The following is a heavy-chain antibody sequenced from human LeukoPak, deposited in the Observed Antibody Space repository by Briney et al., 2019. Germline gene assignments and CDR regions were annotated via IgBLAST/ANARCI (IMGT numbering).Heavy chain of an antibody. V-gene: IGHV4-59*08. Sequence: SETLSLTCTVSGGSISNYYWSWIRQPPGKVLEWIGYISYSGSADYNPSLKSRVTISVDTSRHQFSLRLSSVTAADTAIYYCARHMFNAYGWADFDYWGQGTLATVSS. J-gene: IGHJ4*02. D-gene: IGHD3-16*01. CDR1: GGSISNYY. CDR2: ISYSGSA. CDR3: ARHMFNAYGWADFDY.